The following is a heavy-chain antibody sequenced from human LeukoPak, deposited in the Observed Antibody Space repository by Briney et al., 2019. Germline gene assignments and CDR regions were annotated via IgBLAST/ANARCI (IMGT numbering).Heavy chain of an antibody. V-gene: IGHV4-59*08. CDR2: IYYSGST. Sequence: KSSETLSLTCTVSGGSISSYYWSWIRQPPGKGLEWIGYIYYSGSTNYNPSLKSRVTISVDTSKNQFSLKLSSVTAADTAVYYCARLFTLNYYGSGRGVAFDIWGQGTMVTVSS. CDR3: ARLFTLNYYGSGRGVAFDI. CDR1: GGSISSYY. J-gene: IGHJ3*02. D-gene: IGHD3-10*01.